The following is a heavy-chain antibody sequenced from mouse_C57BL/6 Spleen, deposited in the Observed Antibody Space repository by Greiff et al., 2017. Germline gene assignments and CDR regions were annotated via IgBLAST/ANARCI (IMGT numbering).Heavy chain of an antibody. D-gene: IGHD1-1*01. V-gene: IGHV1-4*01. CDR1: GYTFTSYT. CDR3: ARSDPYEYFDV. CDR2: INPSSGYT. J-gene: IGHJ1*03. Sequence: VQVVESGAELARPGASVKMSCKASGYTFTSYTMHWVKQRPGQGLEWIGYINPSSGYTKYNQKFKDKATLTADKSSSTAYMQLSSLTSEDSAVYYCARSDPYEYFDVWGTGTTVTVSS.